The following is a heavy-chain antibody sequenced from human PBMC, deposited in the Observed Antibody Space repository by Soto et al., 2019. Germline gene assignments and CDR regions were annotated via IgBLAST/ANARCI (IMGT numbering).Heavy chain of an antibody. CDR1: GFTFSSYG. J-gene: IGHJ4*02. CDR2: ISYDGSNK. V-gene: IGHV3-30*18. D-gene: IGHD6-13*01. CDR3: AKAPDSSSWYKNYFDY. Sequence: SLRLSCAASGFTFSSYGMHWVRQAPGKGLEWVAVISYDGSNKYYADSVKGRFTISRDNSKNTLYLQMNSLRAEDTAVYYCAKAPDSSSWYKNYFDYWGQGTLVTVSS.